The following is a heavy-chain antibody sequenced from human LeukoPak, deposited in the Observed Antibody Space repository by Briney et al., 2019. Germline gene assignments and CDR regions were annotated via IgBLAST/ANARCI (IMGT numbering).Heavy chain of an antibody. Sequence: GGSLRLSCAAFGFTYSHYGMHWVRQAPGKGLEWVAVIWSDGSNRFYAGSVKGRFTISRDNSQNTLFLQMNSLRAEDTAMYYFARDAQRGFDYSNSLKYWGHGTLVTVSS. CDR3: ARDAQRGFDYSNSLKY. V-gene: IGHV3-33*01. CDR2: IWSDGSNR. CDR1: GFTYSHYG. J-gene: IGHJ4*01. D-gene: IGHD4-11*01.